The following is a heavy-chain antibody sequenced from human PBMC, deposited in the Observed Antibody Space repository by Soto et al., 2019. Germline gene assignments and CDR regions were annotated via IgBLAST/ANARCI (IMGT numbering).Heavy chain of an antibody. J-gene: IGHJ4*02. D-gene: IGHD1-1*01. V-gene: IGHV4-31*03. CDR2: IYYTGIT. Sequence: QVQLQESGPGLVKPSQTLSLICIVSGGSISRGIDAFYWTWIRQHPWKGLEWIGYIYYTGITYYNPYVKSRPTISVDTSENPFSLELTSVTAADTAIYFCASGHDAYKVRYWGQGTLVTVSS. CDR3: ASGHDAYKVRY. CDR1: GGSISRGIDAFY.